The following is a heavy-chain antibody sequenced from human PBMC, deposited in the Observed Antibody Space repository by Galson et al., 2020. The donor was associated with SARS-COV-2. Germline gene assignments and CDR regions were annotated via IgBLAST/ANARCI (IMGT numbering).Heavy chain of an antibody. J-gene: IGHJ1*01. CDR1: GYTLTELS. D-gene: IGHD2-8*02. CDR3: ATGLSFVRVGAEYFQH. CDR2: FDPEDGET. V-gene: IGHV1-24*01. Sequence: ASVKVSCKVSGYTLTELSMHWVRQAPGKGLEWMGGFDPEDGETIYAQKFQGRVTMTEDTSTDTAYMELSSLRSEDTAVYYCATGLSFVRVGAEYFQHWGQGTLVTVSS.